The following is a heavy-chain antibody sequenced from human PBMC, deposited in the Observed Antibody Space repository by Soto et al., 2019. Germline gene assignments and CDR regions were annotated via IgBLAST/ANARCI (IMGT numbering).Heavy chain of an antibody. CDR1: GYTFSIYS. V-gene: IGHV1-18*04. Sequence: ASVKVSCKSSGYTFSIYSINWVRQAPGHGLEWVGWISPYNGDTHYAQKLQGRVTMTTDTSTSTAYMGLKSLRSDDTAVYYCARVSSRTTLDSWGPGTLVTVSS. J-gene: IGHJ4*02. D-gene: IGHD2-2*01. CDR2: ISPYNGDT. CDR3: ARVSSRTTLDS.